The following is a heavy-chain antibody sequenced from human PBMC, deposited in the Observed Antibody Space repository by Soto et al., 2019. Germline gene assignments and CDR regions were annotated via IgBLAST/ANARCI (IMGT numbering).Heavy chain of an antibody. J-gene: IGHJ4*02. CDR2: IYWDDDE. Sequence: QITLKESGPTLVKPTQTLTLTCTFSGFSLTTDGVGVGWVRQPPGEALEWLALIYWDDDERYSPSLKTRLTTTKAPSKNRVALIMTNIAPVDSATYYCARPRNLITGDAKVGDFYYWGRGNLATFPP. CDR3: ARPRNLITGDAKVGDFYY. CDR1: GFSLTTDGVG. V-gene: IGHV2-5*02. D-gene: IGHD7-27*01.